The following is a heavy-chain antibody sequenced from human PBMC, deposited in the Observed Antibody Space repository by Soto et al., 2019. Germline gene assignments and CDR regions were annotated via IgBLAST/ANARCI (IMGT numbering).Heavy chain of an antibody. Sequence: GRFIISRDNAKNSLYLQMNSLRAEDTAVYYCVRDQGRSSGSKGEAFDIWGQGTMVTVSA. D-gene: IGHD1-26*01. J-gene: IGHJ3*02. CDR3: VRDQGRSSGSKGEAFDI. V-gene: IGHV3-11*06.